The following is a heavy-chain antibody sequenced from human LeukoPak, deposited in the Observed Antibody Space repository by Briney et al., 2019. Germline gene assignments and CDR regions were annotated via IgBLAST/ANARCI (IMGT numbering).Heavy chain of an antibody. CDR2: INPNSGGT. V-gene: IGHV1-2*02. D-gene: IGHD3-3*01. CDR3: ARDKIPTQNTYYDFWSGAFDI. CDR1: GYTFTGYY. J-gene: IGHJ3*02. Sequence: ASVKVSCKASGYTFTGYYMHWVRQAPGQGLEWMGWINPNSGGTNYAQKFQGRVTMTRDTSISTAYMELSRLRSDDTAVYYCARDKIPTQNTYYDFWSGAFDIWGQGTMVTVSS.